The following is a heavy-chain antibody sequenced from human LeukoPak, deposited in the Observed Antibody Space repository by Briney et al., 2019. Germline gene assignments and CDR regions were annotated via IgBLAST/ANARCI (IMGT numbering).Heavy chain of an antibody. CDR2: ISYSGST. Sequence: SETLSLTCTVSGGSISSYYWSWIRQPPGKGLEWIGYISYSGSTNYNPSLKSRVTISVDTSKNQFSLKLSSVTAADTAVYYCARSYGGYDPVDYWGQGTLVTVSS. CDR3: ARSYGGYDPVDY. D-gene: IGHD5-12*01. V-gene: IGHV4-59*01. CDR1: GGSISSYY. J-gene: IGHJ4*02.